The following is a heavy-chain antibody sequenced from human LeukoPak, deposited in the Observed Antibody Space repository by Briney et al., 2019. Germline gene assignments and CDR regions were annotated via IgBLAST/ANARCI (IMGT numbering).Heavy chain of an antibody. CDR3: AKGAAAGWKGSYWYFDL. D-gene: IGHD6-13*01. CDR1: GFTFSSYA. V-gene: IGHV3-23*01. CDR2: ISGSGGST. J-gene: IGHJ2*01. Sequence: GGSLRLSCAASGFTFSSYAMSWVRQAPGKGLEWVSAISGSGGSTYYADSVKGRFTISRDNSKNTLYLQMNSLRAEDTAVYYCAKGAAAGWKGSYWYFDLWGRGTLVTVSS.